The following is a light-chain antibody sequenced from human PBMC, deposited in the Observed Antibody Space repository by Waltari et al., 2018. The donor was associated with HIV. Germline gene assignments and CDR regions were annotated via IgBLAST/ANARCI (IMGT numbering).Light chain of an antibody. J-gene: IGLJ2*01. CDR3: AAWDDSLNGLL. CDR1: SSNIGSNY. V-gene: IGLV1-47*01. Sequence: QSVLTQPPSASGTPGQRVTISCSGSSSNIGSNYVYWYQQLPGTAPKLLIYMNNQRPSGVPDRFSGSKSGTSASLAISGLQSEDDADYYCAAWDDSLNGLLFGGGTKLTVL. CDR2: MNN.